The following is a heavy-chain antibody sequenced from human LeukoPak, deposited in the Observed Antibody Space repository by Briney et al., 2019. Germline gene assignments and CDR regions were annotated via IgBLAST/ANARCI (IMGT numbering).Heavy chain of an antibody. CDR3: ARVGNTYAFDI. CDR1: GGSISSYY. J-gene: IGHJ3*02. D-gene: IGHD2/OR15-2a*01. Sequence: PSETLSLTCTVSGGSISSYYWSWIRQPPGKGLEWIGYIYYSGSTNYNPSLKSRVTISVDTSKNQFSLKLSSVTAADTAVYYCARVGNTYAFDIWGQGTMVTVSS. V-gene: IGHV4-59*12. CDR2: IYYSGST.